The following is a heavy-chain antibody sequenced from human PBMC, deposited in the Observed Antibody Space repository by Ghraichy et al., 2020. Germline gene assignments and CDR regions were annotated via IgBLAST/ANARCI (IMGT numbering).Heavy chain of an antibody. CDR3: AREAAYDELDS. V-gene: IGHV4-31*03. J-gene: IGHJ4*02. D-gene: IGHD5-12*01. CDR2: ISHDGRG. CDR1: GGSMNTNDYY. Sequence: SETLSLTCNVSGGSMNTNDYYWSWVRQRPGMGLEWIGCISHDGRGYYTPSLKSRVTMTIDTFTKQFSLNMNSVTAADTAVYYCAREAAYDELDSWGQGTLVTVSS.